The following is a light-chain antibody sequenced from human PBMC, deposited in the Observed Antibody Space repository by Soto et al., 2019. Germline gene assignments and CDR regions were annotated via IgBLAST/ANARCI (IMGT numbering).Light chain of an antibody. CDR2: DAS. CDR3: QQYGSIPWT. Sequence: EILLTQSPCTLALSTGERATLSCRATESVVSNYLAWYQLKPGQAPRLLIYDASSRATGIPERFSGSGSGTDFTLTISRLEPEDFELYYCQQYGSIPWTFGQGTKVDIK. J-gene: IGKJ1*01. V-gene: IGKV3-20*01. CDR1: ESVVSNY.